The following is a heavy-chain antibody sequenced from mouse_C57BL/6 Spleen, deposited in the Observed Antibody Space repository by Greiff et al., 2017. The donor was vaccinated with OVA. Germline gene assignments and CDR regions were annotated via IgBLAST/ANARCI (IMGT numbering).Heavy chain of an antibody. J-gene: IGHJ4*01. CDR3: ARKRVYDYADAMDY. V-gene: IGHV5-4*03. CDR2: ISDGGSYT. Sequence: EVKVVESGGGLVKPGGSLKLSCAASGFTFSSYAMSWVRQTPEKTLEWVATISDGGSYTYYPDNVKGRFTISRDNAKNNLYLQMSHLKSEDTAMYYCARKRVYDYADAMDYWGQGTSVTVSS. D-gene: IGHD2-4*01. CDR1: GFTFSSYA.